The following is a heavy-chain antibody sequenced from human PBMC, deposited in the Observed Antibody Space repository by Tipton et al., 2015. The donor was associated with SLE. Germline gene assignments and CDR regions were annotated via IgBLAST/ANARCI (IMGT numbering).Heavy chain of an antibody. CDR2: IYYSGST. CDR1: GGSISSSSYY. D-gene: IGHD6-6*01. V-gene: IGHV4-39*07. Sequence: TLSLTCTVSGGSISSSSYYWGWIRQPPGKGLEWIGSIYYSGSTYYNPSLKSRVTISVDTSKNQFSLKLSSVTAADTAVYYWARQWGDSSSSGDYWGQGTLVTVSS. J-gene: IGHJ4*02. CDR3: ARQWGDSSSSGDY.